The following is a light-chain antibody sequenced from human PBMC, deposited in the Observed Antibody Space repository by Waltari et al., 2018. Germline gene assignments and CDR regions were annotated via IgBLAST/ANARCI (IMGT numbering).Light chain of an antibody. J-gene: IGLJ3*02. V-gene: IGLV2-23*01. CDR2: EDN. CDR3: CAYAGSYTWV. CDR1: SSDVGNYNL. Sequence: QSALTQPASVSGSPGQSITISCTGTSSDVGNYNLVSWYQQYPGKAPKVMSYEDNRRPSGVSDRFSGSKSGNTASLTISGVQAEDEADYYCCAYAGSYTWVFGGGTKLTVL.